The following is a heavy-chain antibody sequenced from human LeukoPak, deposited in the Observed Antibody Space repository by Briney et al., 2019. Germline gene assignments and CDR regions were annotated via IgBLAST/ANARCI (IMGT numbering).Heavy chain of an antibody. CDR2: MSGRGGST. CDR1: GFTFSNYA. J-gene: IGHJ4*02. D-gene: IGHD3-22*01. V-gene: IGHV3-23*01. CDR3: SYYYDSSGYLDY. Sequence: GGSLRLSCAASGFTFSNYAISWVRQAAGKGLEGLSSMSGRGGSTYYAASVKGRFTISRDNSRNTLYMKMNSLRAEDTAVYYCSYYYDSSGYLDYWGQGTLVTVSS.